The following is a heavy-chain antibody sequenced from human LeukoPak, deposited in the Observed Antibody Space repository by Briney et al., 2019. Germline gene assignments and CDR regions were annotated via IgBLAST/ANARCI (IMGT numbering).Heavy chain of an antibody. CDR3: ARAGSYSSSSYYYYYYMDV. V-gene: IGHV4-59*01. J-gene: IGHJ6*03. Sequence: SETLSLTCTVSGGSISSYYWSWIRQPPGKGLEWSGYIYYSGSTNYNPSLKRRVTISVDTSKNHFSLKLSSVTAADTAVYYCARAGSYSSSSYYYYYYMDVWGKGTTVTVSS. CDR2: IYYSGST. CDR1: GGSISSYY. D-gene: IGHD6-6*01.